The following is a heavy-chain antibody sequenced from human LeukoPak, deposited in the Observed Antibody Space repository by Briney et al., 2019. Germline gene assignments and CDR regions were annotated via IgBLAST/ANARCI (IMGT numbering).Heavy chain of an antibody. J-gene: IGHJ4*02. CDR1: GYTFTSYY. CDR2: INPSGGST. Sequence: ASVKVSCKASGYTFTSYYMHWVRQAPGQGLEWMGIINPSGGSTIYAQKFQGRVTMTEDTSTDTAYMELSSLRSEDTAVYYCATDASSGWYFSYWGQGTLVTVSS. CDR3: ATDASSGWYFSY. V-gene: IGHV1-46*01. D-gene: IGHD6-19*01.